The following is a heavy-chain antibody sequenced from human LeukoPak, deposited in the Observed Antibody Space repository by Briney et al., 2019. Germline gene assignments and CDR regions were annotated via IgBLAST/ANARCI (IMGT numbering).Heavy chain of an antibody. CDR1: GYSFTGYY. CDR3: ARGGGLAIIGADYYYYGLGV. CDR2: INTYSGAT. Sequence: ASVKVSCKTSGYSFTGYYIHWVRQAPGQGLEWMGWINTYSGATNYAQKFQGSVTMTRDTSISTAYMELTRLRSDDTALYQCARGGGLAIIGADYYYYGLGVWGQGTAVTVS. J-gene: IGHJ6*02. D-gene: IGHD3-3*01. V-gene: IGHV1-2*04.